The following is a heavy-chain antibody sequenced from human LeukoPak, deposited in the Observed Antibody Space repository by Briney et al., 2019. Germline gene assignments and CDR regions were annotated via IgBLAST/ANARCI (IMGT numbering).Heavy chain of an antibody. CDR2: ISGSGGST. D-gene: IGHD6-13*01. CDR1: GFTFSSYA. J-gene: IGHJ3*02. Sequence: GGSLRLSCAASGFTFSSYAMSWVRQAPGKGLEWVSAISGSGGSTYYADSVKGRFTISRDNSKNTLYLQMNSLRAEDTAVYYCAKQIPRYSSSWSVGSVFDIWGQGTMVTVSS. V-gene: IGHV3-23*01. CDR3: AKQIPRYSSSWSVGSVFDI.